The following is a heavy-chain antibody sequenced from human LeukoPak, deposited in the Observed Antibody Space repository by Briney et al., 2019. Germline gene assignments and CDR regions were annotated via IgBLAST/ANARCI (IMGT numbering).Heavy chain of an antibody. CDR2: IREDGSEK. J-gene: IGHJ4*02. CDR1: GFTFSTYW. V-gene: IGHV3-7*01. CDR3: ARDSSGYQ. D-gene: IGHD3-22*01. Sequence: GGSLRLSCAASGFTFSTYWMSWVRQAPGKGLEWVANIREDGSEKYYGDSVKGRFTISRDNAKNSLYLQMNSLRAEDTAVYYCARDSSGYQWGQGTLVTVSS.